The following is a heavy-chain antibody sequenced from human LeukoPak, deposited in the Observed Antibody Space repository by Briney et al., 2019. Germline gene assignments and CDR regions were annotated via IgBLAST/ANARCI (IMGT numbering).Heavy chain of an antibody. CDR1: GGSISSGDYY. D-gene: IGHD1-26*01. Sequence: SQTLSLTCTVSGGSISSGDYYWSWIRQPPGKGLEWIGYIYYSGSTYYNPSLKSRVTISVDTSKNQFSLKLSSVTAADTAVYYCATRIVGAAKLDYWGQGTLVTVSS. V-gene: IGHV4-30-4*08. CDR2: IYYSGST. J-gene: IGHJ4*02. CDR3: ATRIVGAAKLDY.